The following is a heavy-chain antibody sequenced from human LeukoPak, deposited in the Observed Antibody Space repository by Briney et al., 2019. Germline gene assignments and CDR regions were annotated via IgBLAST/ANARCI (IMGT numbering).Heavy chain of an antibody. V-gene: IGHV4-61*01. J-gene: IGHJ3*02. D-gene: IGHD3-22*01. CDR2: IYYSGST. CDR3: ARVIGYDSSGHTTPWGAFDI. Sequence: PSETLSLTCTVSGGSVSGGSYYWSWIRQPPGKGVEWIGYIYYSGSTEHNPSLKSRVTMSVDTSKNQFSLKLSSVTAADTAVYYCARVIGYDSSGHTTPWGAFDIWGQGTKVTVSS. CDR1: GGSVSGGSYY.